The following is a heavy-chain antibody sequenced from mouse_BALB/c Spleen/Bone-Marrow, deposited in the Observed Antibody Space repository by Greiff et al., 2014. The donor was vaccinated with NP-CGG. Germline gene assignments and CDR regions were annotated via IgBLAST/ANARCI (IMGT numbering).Heavy chain of an antibody. CDR2: IWAGGST. D-gene: IGHD2-4*01. V-gene: IGHV2-9*02. J-gene: IGHJ3*01. CDR1: GFSLTSYG. Sequence: VMLVESGPGLVAPSQSLSITCTVSGFSLTSYGVHWVRQPAGKGLEWLGVIWAGGSTNYNSALMSRLSISKDNSKSQVFLKMNSLQTDDTAMYYCAREGSTMITTPFAYWGQGTLVTVSA. CDR3: AREGSTMITTPFAY.